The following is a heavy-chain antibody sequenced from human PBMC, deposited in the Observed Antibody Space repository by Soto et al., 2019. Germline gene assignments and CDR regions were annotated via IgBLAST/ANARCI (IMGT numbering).Heavy chain of an antibody. Sequence: PGGSLRLSCVTSGFTFTKYSMNWVRQAPGKGLEWVSYISYSGETKYYADSLKGRYAISRDDAKNSVYLQMNGLRDEDTAFYYCVRGVVVVVGSTAENFDHWGQGTLVTVSS. V-gene: IGHV3-48*02. CDR2: ISYSGETK. CDR1: GFTFTKYS. CDR3: VRGVVVVVGSTAENFDH. D-gene: IGHD2-15*01. J-gene: IGHJ4*02.